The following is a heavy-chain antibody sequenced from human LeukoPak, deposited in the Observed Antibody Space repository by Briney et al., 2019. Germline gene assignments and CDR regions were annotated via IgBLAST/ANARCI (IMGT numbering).Heavy chain of an antibody. CDR3: ARDDYYYYMDV. CDR2: IYTSGST. V-gene: IGHV4-61*02. J-gene: IGHJ6*03. Sequence: SETLSLTCTVSGGSISSGSYYWSWIRQPAGKGLEWIGRIYTSGSTNYNPSLKSRVTISIDTSKNQFSLKLSSVTAADTAVYYCARDDYYYYMDVWGKGTTVTVSS. CDR1: GGSISSGSYY.